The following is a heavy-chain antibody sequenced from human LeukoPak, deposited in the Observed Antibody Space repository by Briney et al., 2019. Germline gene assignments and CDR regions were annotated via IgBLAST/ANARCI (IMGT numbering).Heavy chain of an antibody. V-gene: IGHV3-23*01. CDR2: ISSSGGIT. J-gene: IGHJ4*02. CDR1: GGSLNGHY. Sequence: ETLSLTCAVYGGSLNGHYWSWVRQPPGKGLEWVSAISSSGGITYYADSVKGRFTISRDNSKNTLYLQMNSLRAEDTAVYYCAKGTMDGGQYYYDSSGGQGTLVTVSS. D-gene: IGHD3-22*01. CDR3: AKGTMDGGQYYYDSS.